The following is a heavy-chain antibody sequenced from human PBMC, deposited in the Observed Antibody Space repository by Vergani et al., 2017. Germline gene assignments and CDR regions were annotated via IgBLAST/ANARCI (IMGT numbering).Heavy chain of an antibody. V-gene: IGHV1-46*01. J-gene: IGHJ4*02. D-gene: IGHD5-24*01. CDR1: GYTFTSYY. Sequence: QVQLVQSGAEVKKPGASVKVSCKASGYTFTSYYMHWVRQAPGQGLEWMGIINPSGGSTSYAQKFQGRVTMTRDTSTSTVYMELSSLRSEDTAGYYCARSRWPQGLFDYWGQGTLVTVSS. CDR3: ARSRWPQGLFDY. CDR2: INPSGGST.